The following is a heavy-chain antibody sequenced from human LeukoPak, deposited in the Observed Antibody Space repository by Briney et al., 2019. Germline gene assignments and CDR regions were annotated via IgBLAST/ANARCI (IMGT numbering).Heavy chain of an antibody. D-gene: IGHD5-18*01. Sequence: SETLSLTCTVSGGSISSYYWSWIRQPPGKGLEWIGYIYYSGSTNYNPSLKSRVTISVDTSKNQFSLKLSSVTAADTAVYYCAKERRGSRYYFDYWGQGTLVTVSS. V-gene: IGHV4-59*01. CDR1: GGSISSYY. CDR3: AKERRGSRYYFDY. J-gene: IGHJ4*02. CDR2: IYYSGST.